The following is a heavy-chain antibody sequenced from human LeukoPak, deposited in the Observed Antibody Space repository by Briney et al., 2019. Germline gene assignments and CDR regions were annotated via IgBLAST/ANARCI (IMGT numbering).Heavy chain of an antibody. CDR2: INHSGST. V-gene: IGHV4-34*01. D-gene: IGHD2/OR15-2a*01. CDR3: ARGRNIHAFDI. J-gene: IGHJ3*02. Sequence: PSETLSLTCTVSGGSISSYYWSWIRQPPGKGLEWIGEINHSGSTTYNPSLKSRVTISVHTSKNEFSLKLSSVTAADTAVYYCARGRNIHAFDIWGQGTMVTVSS. CDR1: GGSISSYY.